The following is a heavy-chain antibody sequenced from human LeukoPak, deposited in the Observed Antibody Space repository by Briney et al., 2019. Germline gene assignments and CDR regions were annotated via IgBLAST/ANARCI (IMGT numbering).Heavy chain of an antibody. CDR1: AGSISSYY. CDR2: SYDSGST. CDR3: ARGRGYNYYYGTDV. Sequence: SETLSLTCTVSAGSISSYYWSWIRQPPGNGLEWIGNSYDSGSTNYNSSLKSRVTISVDTSKNQFSLRLSSVTAADTAVYYCARGRGYNYYYGTDVWGQGTTVTVSS. V-gene: IGHV4-59*01. D-gene: IGHD5-24*01. J-gene: IGHJ6*02.